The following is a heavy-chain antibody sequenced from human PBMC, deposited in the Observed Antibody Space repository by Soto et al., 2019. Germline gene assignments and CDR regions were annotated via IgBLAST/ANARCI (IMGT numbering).Heavy chain of an antibody. V-gene: IGHV3-23*01. CDR1: GFSFSSYA. Sequence: EVQLLESGGGLVEPGGSLRLSCTASGFSFSSYAMTWVRQAPGKGLEWVSSTTDDGARTFYADSVKGRFTISRDNSNNGLKRQLNWLRAEDTALFYCAKGGGFGTGAYYNVAYWGQGTLVTVSS. D-gene: IGHD3-10*01. J-gene: IGHJ4*02. CDR2: TTDDGART. CDR3: AKGGGFGTGAYYNVAY.